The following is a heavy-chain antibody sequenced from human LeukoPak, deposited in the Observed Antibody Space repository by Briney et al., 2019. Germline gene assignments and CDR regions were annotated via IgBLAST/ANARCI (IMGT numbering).Heavy chain of an antibody. CDR2: INPSVGRT. V-gene: IGHV1-46*01. J-gene: IGHJ4*02. CDR1: GYTFTSYY. Sequence: ASVKVSCKPSGYTFTSYYMHWVRQAPGQGLEWRGIINPSVGRTSYAQKFQGRVTMTRDMSTSTVYMELSSLRSEDTAVYYCARGEYYGSGSYFFDYWGQGTLVTVSS. D-gene: IGHD3-10*01. CDR3: ARGEYYGSGSYFFDY.